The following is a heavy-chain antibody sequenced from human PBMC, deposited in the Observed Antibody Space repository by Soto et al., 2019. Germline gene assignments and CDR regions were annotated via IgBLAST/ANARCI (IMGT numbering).Heavy chain of an antibody. CDR1: GFDFSTYS. V-gene: IGHV3-48*02. CDR3: ARLYYDYV. Sequence: GGSLRLSCTASGFDFSTYSMNWVRQATGKGLEWIAYVSMDSDTIHYADSVKGRFTISRDDPQNSLYLQMNSLRDEETATYYCARLYYDYVWGQGTTVTVSS. CDR2: VSMDSDTI. D-gene: IGHD3-3*01. J-gene: IGHJ6*02.